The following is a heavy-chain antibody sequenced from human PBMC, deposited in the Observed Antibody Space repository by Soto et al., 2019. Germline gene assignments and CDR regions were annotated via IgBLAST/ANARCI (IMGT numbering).Heavy chain of an antibody. CDR1: GFTFGSYA. D-gene: IGHD2-15*01. CDR2: ISGSGDST. Sequence: GGSLRLSCAASGFTFGSYAMSWVRQSPGKGLEWVSSISGSGDSTYYADSVKDRLTISRDNSKNTLSVQMNSLRADDTAVYYCAKVRSAVVAAATNYWGQGALVTVSS. CDR3: AKVRSAVVAAATNY. J-gene: IGHJ4*02. V-gene: IGHV3-23*01.